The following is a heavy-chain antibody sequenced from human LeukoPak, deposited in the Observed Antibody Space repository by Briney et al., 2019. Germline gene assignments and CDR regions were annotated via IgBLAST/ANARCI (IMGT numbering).Heavy chain of an antibody. J-gene: IGHJ4*02. CDR2: IKSDGSST. V-gene: IGHV3-74*01. D-gene: IGHD3-22*01. Sequence: GGSLRLSCAASGFTFSSYWMSCVRQTPGKGLVWVSRIKSDGSSTSYADSVKGRFTISRDNAKNTVYLQMNSLRVEDTAVYYCARGGYLTYLIDYWGQGTLATVSS. CDR3: ARGGYLTYLIDY. CDR1: GFTFSSYW.